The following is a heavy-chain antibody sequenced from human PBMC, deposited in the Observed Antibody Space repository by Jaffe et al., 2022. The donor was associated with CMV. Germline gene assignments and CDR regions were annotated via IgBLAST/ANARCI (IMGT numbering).Heavy chain of an antibody. V-gene: IGHV3-72*01. Sequence: EVQLVESGGGLVQPGGSLRLSCEVSGFSFSDHYMDWVRQAPGKGLEWVGRIRNKANSYTTEYAASVKGRFTISRDDSINSLYLHMNSLRTEDTALYYCARGSTSSDWLRSDWFDPWGQGTLVTVSS. J-gene: IGHJ5*02. CDR1: GFSFSDHY. D-gene: IGHD3-9*01. CDR2: IRNKANSYTT. CDR3: ARGSTSSDWLRSDWFDP.